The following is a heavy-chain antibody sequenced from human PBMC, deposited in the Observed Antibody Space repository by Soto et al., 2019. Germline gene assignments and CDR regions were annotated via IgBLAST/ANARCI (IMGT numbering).Heavy chain of an antibody. CDR2: IIPIFGTA. CDR3: ARMATFGSFTWFAS. V-gene: IGHV1-69*05. Sequence: PVNVSCKAAVWTISGYAVSWVRQAPGQGLEWMGGIIPIFGTANYAQKFQGRVTMTRDISIATAYMELSSLRSDDTAIYYCARMATFGSFTWFASWRQGTLVPV. CDR1: VWTISGYA. D-gene: IGHD3-16*01. J-gene: IGHJ5*01.